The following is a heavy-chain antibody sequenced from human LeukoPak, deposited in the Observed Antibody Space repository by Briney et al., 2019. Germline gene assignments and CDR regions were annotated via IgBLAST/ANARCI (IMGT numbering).Heavy chain of an antibody. V-gene: IGHV3-30*03. CDR2: ISYDGSNK. Sequence: PGGSLRLSCAASGFTFSSYGMHWVRQAPGKGLEWVAVISYDGSNKYYADSVKGRFTISRDNSKNTLYLQMNSLRAEDTAVYYCARDTKGPHQFDYWGEGTLVTVSS. CDR1: GFTFSSYG. D-gene: IGHD2-2*01. J-gene: IGHJ4*02. CDR3: ARDTKGPHQFDY.